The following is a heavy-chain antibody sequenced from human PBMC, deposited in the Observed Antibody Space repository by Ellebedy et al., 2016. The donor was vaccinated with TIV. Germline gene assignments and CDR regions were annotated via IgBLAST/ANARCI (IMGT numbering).Heavy chain of an antibody. V-gene: IGHV3-23*01. J-gene: IGHJ4*01. CDR3: PKGQRAVTAPFDY. CDR1: GFTFSSYA. D-gene: IGHD2-21*02. Sequence: GESLKISCAASGFTFSSYAMSWVRQAPGKGLEWVSAVSGSGGTTYYADSVKGRFTISRDNSKNTLYLQMNSLRAEDTAVYYCPKGQRAVTAPFDYWGHGTLVTVSS. CDR2: VSGSGGTT.